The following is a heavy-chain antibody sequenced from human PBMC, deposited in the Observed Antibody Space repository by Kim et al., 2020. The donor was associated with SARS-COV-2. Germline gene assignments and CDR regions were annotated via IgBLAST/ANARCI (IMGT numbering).Heavy chain of an antibody. CDR2: ISWNSVSI. CDR1: GFTFDDYA. Sequence: GGSLRLSCAASGFTFDDYAMHWVRQAPGKGLEWVSGISWNSVSIGYADSVKGRFTISRDNAKNSLYLQMNSLRAEDTALYYCAKESTVTTRRAYYYYGMDVGGEETALPVSS. CDR3: AKESTVTTRRAYYYYGMDV. V-gene: IGHV3-9*01. D-gene: IGHD4-4*01. J-gene: IGHJ6*04.